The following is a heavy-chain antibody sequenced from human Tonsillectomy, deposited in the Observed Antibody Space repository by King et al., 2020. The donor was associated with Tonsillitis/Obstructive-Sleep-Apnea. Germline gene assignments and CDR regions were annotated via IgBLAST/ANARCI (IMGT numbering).Heavy chain of an antibody. J-gene: IGHJ4*02. CDR1: GFTFSSYA. Sequence: VQLVESGGGVVQPGRSLRLSCAASGFTFSSYAIHWVRQAPGKGLEWVAVMSYDGSKNHYADSVKGRFTISRDNSKNTLYLQMNSVRAEDTAVYYCARSVYDILTGPTRYWGQGTLVTVSS. V-gene: IGHV3-30*04. CDR3: ARSVYDILTGPTRY. CDR2: MSYDGSKN. D-gene: IGHD3-9*01.